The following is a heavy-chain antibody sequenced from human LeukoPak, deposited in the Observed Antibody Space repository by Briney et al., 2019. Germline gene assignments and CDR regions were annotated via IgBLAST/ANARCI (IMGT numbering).Heavy chain of an antibody. J-gene: IGHJ4*02. D-gene: IGHD5-12*01. CDR3: AKGRRNVDIVATIPGPDY. CDR1: GFTFSSYW. V-gene: IGHV3-7*01. CDR2: IKQDGSNK. Sequence: GGSLRLSCAASGFTFSSYWMSWVRQAPGKGLEWVANIKQDGSNKYYADSVKGRLTISRDNSKNTLYLQMNSLRAEDTAVYYCAKGRRNVDIVATIPGPDYWGQGTLVTVSS.